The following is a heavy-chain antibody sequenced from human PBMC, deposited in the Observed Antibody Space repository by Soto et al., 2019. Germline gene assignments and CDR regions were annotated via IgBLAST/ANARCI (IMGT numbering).Heavy chain of an antibody. D-gene: IGHD3-22*01. CDR3: ARRHRYYYDSRKNWFDP. CDR1: GGSFSGYY. Sequence: SETLSLTCAVYGGSFSGYYWSWIRQPPGKGLEWIGEINHSGSTNYNPSLKSRVTISVDTSKNQFSLKLSSVTAADTAVYYCARRHRYYYDSRKNWFDPWGQGTLVTVSS. J-gene: IGHJ5*02. V-gene: IGHV4-34*01. CDR2: INHSGST.